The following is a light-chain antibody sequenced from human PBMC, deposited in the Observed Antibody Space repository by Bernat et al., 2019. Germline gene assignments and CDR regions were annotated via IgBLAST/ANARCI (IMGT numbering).Light chain of an antibody. V-gene: IGKV1-39*01. CDR1: QPINNY. CDR3: QQSHITPYT. Sequence: DIQVTQSPSSLSASVGDRVTITCRTSQPINNYLMWYQHKPGTAPKLLIYAASSVKSGVPSRFIGSGYGTDFTLTVTSLQPEDFATSFCQQSHITPYTFGQGTKVDI. CDR2: AAS. J-gene: IGKJ2*01.